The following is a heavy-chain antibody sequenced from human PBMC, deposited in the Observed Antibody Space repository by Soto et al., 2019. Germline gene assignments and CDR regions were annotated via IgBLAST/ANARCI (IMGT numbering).Heavy chain of an antibody. CDR2: INTYSGKT. D-gene: IGHD2-21*02. Sequence: QVQLVQSGAEVKMPGASVKVSCKASGYTFSIYSITWVRQAPGQGLEWMGGINTYSGKTYYAQKFQGRVTMTTDTSTSTAYMDMRSLRSDDTAVYYCARRYGDPSSSTGFDYWGQGTLVSVSS. J-gene: IGHJ4*02. V-gene: IGHV1-18*01. CDR1: GYTFSIYS. CDR3: ARRYGDPSSSTGFDY.